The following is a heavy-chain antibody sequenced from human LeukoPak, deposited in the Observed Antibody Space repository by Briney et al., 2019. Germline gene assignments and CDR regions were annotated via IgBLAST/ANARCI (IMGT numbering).Heavy chain of an antibody. CDR3: ARGAIFGVVTPFDP. D-gene: IGHD3-3*01. J-gene: IGHJ5*02. Sequence: PGGSLRLSCAASGFTFSSYWMSWVRQPPGKGLEWIGYIYYSGTTNYNPSLKGRVTISVDTSKNQFFLNLSSVTAADTAVYYCARGAIFGVVTPFDPWGQGTLVTVSS. CDR1: GFTFSSYW. CDR2: IYYSGTT. V-gene: IGHV4-59*01.